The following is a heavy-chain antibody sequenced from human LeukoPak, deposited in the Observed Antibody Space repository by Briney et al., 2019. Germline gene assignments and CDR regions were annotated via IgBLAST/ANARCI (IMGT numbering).Heavy chain of an antibody. J-gene: IGHJ4*02. Sequence: GGSLRLSCAASGFTVSSNFMSWVRQAPGKGLQWVSIIYSGGSTDYADSVRGRFSVSRDSSKNTLSLQMNSLRADDTAVYYCVRGSGSGWALDFWGQGTLVTVPS. V-gene: IGHV3-53*01. CDR3: VRGSGSGWALDF. CDR1: GFTVSSNF. CDR2: IYSGGST. D-gene: IGHD6-19*01.